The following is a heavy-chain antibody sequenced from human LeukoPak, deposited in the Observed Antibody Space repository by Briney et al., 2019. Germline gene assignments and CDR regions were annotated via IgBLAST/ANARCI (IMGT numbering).Heavy chain of an antibody. Sequence: ASVKVSCKASGYTFTSYYMHWVRQAPGQGPEWMGIINPSGGSTSYAQKFQGRVTMTRDTSTSTVYMELSSLRSEDTAVYYCASNLRELVRFSYYYYGMDVWGKGTTVTASS. J-gene: IGHJ6*04. CDR1: GYTFTSYY. CDR2: INPSGGST. V-gene: IGHV1-46*01. D-gene: IGHD6-13*01. CDR3: ASNLRELVRFSYYYYGMDV.